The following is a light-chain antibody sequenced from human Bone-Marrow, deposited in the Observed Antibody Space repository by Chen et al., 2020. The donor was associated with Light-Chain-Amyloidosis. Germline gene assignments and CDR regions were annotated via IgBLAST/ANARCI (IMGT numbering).Light chain of an antibody. CDR2: RDT. CDR1: DLPTKY. Sequence: SYELTQPPSVSVSPGQTARITCSGDDLPTKYAYWYQQKPGQAPVLVIHRDTERPSGISERFYGSSSGTTAMLTISGVQAEDEADYHCQSADSSGTYEVIFGGGTKLTVL. V-gene: IGLV3-25*03. J-gene: IGLJ2*01. CDR3: QSADSSGTYEVI.